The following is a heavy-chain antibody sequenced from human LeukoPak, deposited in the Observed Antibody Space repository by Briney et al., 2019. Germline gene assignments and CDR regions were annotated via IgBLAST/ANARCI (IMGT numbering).Heavy chain of an antibody. CDR2: IYPGDSDT. V-gene: IGHV5-51*01. J-gene: IGHJ6*02. CDR1: GYSFTSYW. CDR3: AICDIAVILTGVDYGMDV. Sequence: GESLKISCKGSGYSFTSYWIGWVRQMPGKGLEWMGIIYPGDSDTRYSPSFQGQVTISADKSISTAYLQWSSLKASDTAMYYCAICDIAVILTGVDYGMDVWGQGTTVTVSS. D-gene: IGHD3-9*01.